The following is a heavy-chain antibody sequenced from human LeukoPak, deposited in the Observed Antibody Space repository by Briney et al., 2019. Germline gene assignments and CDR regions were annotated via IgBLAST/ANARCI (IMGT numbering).Heavy chain of an antibody. D-gene: IGHD4-23*01. CDR2: IRYDGSNK. Sequence: GGSLRLSCAASGFTFSSYGMHWVRQAPGKGLEWVAFIRYDGSNKYYADSVKGRFTTSRDNSKNTLYLQMNSLRAEDTAVYYCAIPTGGTLDYWGQGTLVTVSS. CDR3: AIPTGGTLDY. J-gene: IGHJ4*02. CDR1: GFTFSSYG. V-gene: IGHV3-30*02.